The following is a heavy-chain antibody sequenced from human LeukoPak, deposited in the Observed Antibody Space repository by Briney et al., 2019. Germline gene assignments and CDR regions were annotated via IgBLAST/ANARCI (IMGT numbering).Heavy chain of an antibody. CDR1: GGSLIIYY. Sequence: PESLSLSRALSGGSLIIYYWSWISRPPARGLGWMAYIYYRGSTNYIPSLKSRVTMSVDTSKNQFSLKLSSVTAADTAVYYCARDSNDAFDIWGQGTMVTVSS. CDR3: ARDSNDAFDI. D-gene: IGHD2-2*01. CDR2: IYYRGST. J-gene: IGHJ3*02. V-gene: IGHV4-59*01.